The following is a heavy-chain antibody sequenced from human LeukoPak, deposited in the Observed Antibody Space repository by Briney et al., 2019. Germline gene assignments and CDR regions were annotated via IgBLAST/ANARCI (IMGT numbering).Heavy chain of an antibody. J-gene: IGHJ4*02. Sequence: PGGSLRLSCAASGFAFSSYWMHWVRQAPGKGLVWVSRLNGDGSSTNYADSVRGRFTFSRDNARNTLYLQMNSLRAEDTAVYYCVRLSSGFYGLIDHWGQGTLVTVSS. CDR3: VRLSSGFYGLIDH. CDR1: GFAFSSYW. D-gene: IGHD3-22*01. V-gene: IGHV3-74*01. CDR2: LNGDGSST.